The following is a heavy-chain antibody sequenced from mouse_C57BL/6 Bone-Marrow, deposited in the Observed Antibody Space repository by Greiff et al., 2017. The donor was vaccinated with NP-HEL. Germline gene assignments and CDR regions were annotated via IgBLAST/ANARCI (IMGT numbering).Heavy chain of an antibody. D-gene: IGHD2-4*01. J-gene: IGHJ2*01. CDR1: GYTFTDYN. Sequence: VQLKQSGPELVKPGASVKMSCKASGYTFTDYNMHWVKQSHGKSLEWIGYINPNNGGTSYNQKFKGKATLTVNKSSSTAYMELRSLTSEDSAVYYCARRDYDGYYFDYWGQGTTLTVSS. CDR3: ARRDYDGYYFDY. CDR2: INPNNGGT. V-gene: IGHV1-22*01.